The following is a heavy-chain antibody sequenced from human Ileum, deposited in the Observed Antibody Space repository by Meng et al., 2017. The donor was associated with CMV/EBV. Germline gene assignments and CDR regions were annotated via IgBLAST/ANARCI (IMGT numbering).Heavy chain of an antibody. CDR2: ITHSGRT. D-gene: IGHD3-10*01. CDR1: GGSFTGYY. CDR3: ARGLASGWPDY. V-gene: IGHV4-34*01. J-gene: IGHJ4*02. Sequence: QVQLQQWGACLLKPSEPLSLTCAVFGGSFTGYYWSWFRQSPGKGLEWIGEITHSGRTSYNLSLKSRVTISVDMSKYQFSLKLTSVTAADTAIYYCARGLASGWPDYWGQGTLVTVSS.